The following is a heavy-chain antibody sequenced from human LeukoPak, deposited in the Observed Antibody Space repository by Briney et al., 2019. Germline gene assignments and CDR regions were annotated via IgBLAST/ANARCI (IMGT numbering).Heavy chain of an antibody. CDR1: GFTFSIYG. Sequence: PGGSLRLSCAASGFTFSIYGMSWVRQAPGKGLEWVSTISDSGDSTYYADSVKGRFTISRDNSKSTLYLQMNGLRAEDTAVYYCAKVRWELLMGDYFDYWGQGTLVTVSS. CDR2: ISDSGDST. D-gene: IGHD1-26*01. J-gene: IGHJ4*02. CDR3: AKVRWELLMGDYFDY. V-gene: IGHV3-23*01.